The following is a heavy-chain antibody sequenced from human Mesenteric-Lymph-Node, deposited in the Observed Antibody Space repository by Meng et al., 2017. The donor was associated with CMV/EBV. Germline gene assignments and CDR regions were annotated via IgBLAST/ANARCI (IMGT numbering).Heavy chain of an antibody. Sequence: GPFSSYGVGWVRQAPGQGLEWMGGIIPIFGTANYAQKFQGRVTITADESTSTAYMELSSLRSEDTAVYYCARDGEDCSSTSCSFDYWGQGTLVTVSS. CDR2: IIPIFGTA. V-gene: IGHV1-69*01. J-gene: IGHJ4*02. CDR3: ARDGEDCSSTSCSFDY. D-gene: IGHD2-2*01. CDR1: GPFSSYG.